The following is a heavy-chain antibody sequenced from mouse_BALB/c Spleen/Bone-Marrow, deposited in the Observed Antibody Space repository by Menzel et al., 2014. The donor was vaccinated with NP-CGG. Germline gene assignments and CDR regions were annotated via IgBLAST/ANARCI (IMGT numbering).Heavy chain of an antibody. Sequence: VKLMESGPELVRPGVSVKISCKGSGYTFTDYAMHWVTQSHAKSLEWIGVISTYSGNTNYNQKFKGKATMTVDKSSSTAYMELARLTSEDSAIYYCARGIYYDSTWFAYWGQGTLVTVSA. CDR3: ARGIYYDSTWFAY. J-gene: IGHJ3*01. V-gene: IGHV1-67*01. D-gene: IGHD2-4*01. CDR1: GYTFTDYA. CDR2: ISTYSGNT.